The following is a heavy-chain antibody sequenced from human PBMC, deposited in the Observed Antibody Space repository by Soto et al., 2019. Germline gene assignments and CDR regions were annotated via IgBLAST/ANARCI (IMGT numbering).Heavy chain of an antibody. CDR3: ARVSEYDFWSGYISHFYY. CDR1: GCSISSGGYS. D-gene: IGHD3-3*01. CDR2: IYHSGST. J-gene: IGHJ4*02. Sequence: PSETLSLTCAVSGCSISSGGYSWSWILHPPGKGLEWIGYIYHSGSTYYNPSLKSRVTISVDTSKNQFSLKLSSVTAADTAVYYCARVSEYDFWSGYISHFYYWAQVTLVIVSS. V-gene: IGHV4-30-2*01.